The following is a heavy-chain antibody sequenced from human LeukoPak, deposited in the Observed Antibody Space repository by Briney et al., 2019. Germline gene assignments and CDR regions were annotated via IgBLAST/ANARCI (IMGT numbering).Heavy chain of an antibody. V-gene: IGHV3-53*01. CDR1: GFTVSSNY. CDR3: ASGSGSYRTPYYYMDV. D-gene: IGHD3-10*01. Sequence: PGGSLCLSCAASGFTVSSNYMSWVRQAPGKGLEWVSVIYSGGSTYYADSVKGRFTISRDNSKNTLYLQMNSLRAEDTAVYYCASGSGSYRTPYYYMDVWGTGTTVTVSS. J-gene: IGHJ6*03. CDR2: IYSGGST.